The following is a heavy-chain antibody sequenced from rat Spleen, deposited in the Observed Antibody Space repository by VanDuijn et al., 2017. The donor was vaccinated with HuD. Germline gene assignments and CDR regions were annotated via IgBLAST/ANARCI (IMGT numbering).Heavy chain of an antibody. CDR1: GFTFSDYA. V-gene: IGHV5-17*01. CDR3: ARHNSGYGVMDA. CDR2: ITYDAAST. Sequence: EAQLVESGGGLVQPGKSLKLSCAASGFTFSDYAMTWVRQSPQKGLEWVALITYDAASTYYRDSVKGRFTISRDNTKSTLYLQMDSLRSEDTATYYCARHNSGYGVMDAWGQGASVTVSS. J-gene: IGHJ4*01. D-gene: IGHD4-3*01.